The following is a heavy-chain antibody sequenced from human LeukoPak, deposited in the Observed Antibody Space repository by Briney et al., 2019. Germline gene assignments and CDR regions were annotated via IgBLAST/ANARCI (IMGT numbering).Heavy chain of an antibody. Sequence: GGSLRLSCAASGFTFNNYAMNWVRQAPGKGLEWVSSISGGGETTYYADSAKGRSTISRDNSQNTLYLQMNSLRAEDTAVYYCASDYADYVGYFFFDYWGQGTLVTVSS. D-gene: IGHD4-17*01. V-gene: IGHV3-23*01. CDR2: ISGGGETT. CDR1: GFTFNNYA. CDR3: ASDYADYVGYFFFDY. J-gene: IGHJ4*02.